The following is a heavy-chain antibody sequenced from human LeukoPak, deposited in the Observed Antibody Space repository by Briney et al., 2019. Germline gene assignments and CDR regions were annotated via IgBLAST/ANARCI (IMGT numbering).Heavy chain of an antibody. D-gene: IGHD2-2*01. V-gene: IGHV1-2*02. CDR2: INPNSGGT. J-gene: IGHJ4*02. CDR3: SRPLVYCSRTSCDPPYFDY. Sequence: ASVKVSCKPSGYTFTGYYMHWVRQAPGQGLEWLGWINPNSGGTNYAQKFQGRVTMTTDTSISTTYMELSRLRSDDTAIYYCSRPLVYCSRTSCDPPYFDYWGQGTLVTVSS. CDR1: GYTFTGYY.